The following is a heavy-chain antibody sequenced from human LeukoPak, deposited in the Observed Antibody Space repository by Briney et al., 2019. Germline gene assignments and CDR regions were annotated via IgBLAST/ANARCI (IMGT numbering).Heavy chain of an antibody. CDR1: GYTFTSYV. CDR3: ARGIHSSGWPPFDY. V-gene: IGHV1-3*03. CDR2: INAGNGNT. Sequence: ASVKVSCKASGYTFTSYVMHWVRQAPGQRLEWMGWINAGNGNTKYSQEFQGRVTITRDTSASTAYMELSSLRSDDMAVYYCARGIHSSGWPPFDYWGQGSLVTVSS. J-gene: IGHJ4*02. D-gene: IGHD6-19*01.